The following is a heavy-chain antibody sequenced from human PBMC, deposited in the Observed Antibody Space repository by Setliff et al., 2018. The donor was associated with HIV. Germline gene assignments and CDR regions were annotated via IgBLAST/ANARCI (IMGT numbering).Heavy chain of an antibody. Sequence: SETLSLTCSVSGASISSPIYYWGWIRQAPGKGLEWIGNIYYNGNTNYKPSLERPLTISVDTSKNQFSLSLSSVTATDTALYFCAAAEGQGPWYFFDNWGQGTQVTVSS. V-gene: IGHV4-39*01. J-gene: IGHJ4*02. CDR3: AAAEGQGPWYFFDN. CDR1: GASISSPIYY. CDR2: IYYNGNT. D-gene: IGHD6-13*01.